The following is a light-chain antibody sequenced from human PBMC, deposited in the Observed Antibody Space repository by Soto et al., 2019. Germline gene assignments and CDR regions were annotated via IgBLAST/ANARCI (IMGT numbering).Light chain of an antibody. Sequence: QSVLTQPASVSGSPGQSITISCTGTSSDVGSYTYVSWYQQHPGKAPKLMIYEVSNRPSGVPNRFSGSKSGNTASLTISGLRAEDEADYYCCSYVGRNTYVFGTGTKVTVL. CDR1: SSDVGSYTY. CDR2: EVS. J-gene: IGLJ1*01. V-gene: IGLV2-14*01. CDR3: CSYVGRNTYV.